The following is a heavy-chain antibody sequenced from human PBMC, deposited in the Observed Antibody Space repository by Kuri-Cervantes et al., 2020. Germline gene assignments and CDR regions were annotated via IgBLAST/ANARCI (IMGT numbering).Heavy chain of an antibody. V-gene: IGHV3-30-3*01. CDR2: ISYDGGNK. CDR3: ARDGDDDVNYINWLDP. Sequence: GGSLRLSCAASGFTFSTYAIHWVRQAPGKGLEWVAVISYDGGNKYYADSVKGRFTISRDNSKNTVDLQMHSLRIEDTAVYYCARDGDDDVNYINWLDPWGQGTLVTVSS. J-gene: IGHJ5*02. D-gene: IGHD3-10*01. CDR1: GFTFSTYA.